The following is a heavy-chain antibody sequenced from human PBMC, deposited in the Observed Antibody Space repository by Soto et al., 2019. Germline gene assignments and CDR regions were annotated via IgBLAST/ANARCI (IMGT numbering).Heavy chain of an antibody. D-gene: IGHD3-10*01. CDR3: ARDGRPRDYYGSGSYYYFDY. J-gene: IGHJ4*02. CDR2: ISSSSSYI. V-gene: IGHV3-21*01. Sequence: GGSLRLSCAASGFTFSSYSMNWVRQAPGKGLEWVSSISSSSSYIYYADSVKGRFTISRDNAKNSLYLQMNSLRAEDTAVYYCARDGRPRDYYGSGSYYYFDYWGQGTLVTVSS. CDR1: GFTFSSYS.